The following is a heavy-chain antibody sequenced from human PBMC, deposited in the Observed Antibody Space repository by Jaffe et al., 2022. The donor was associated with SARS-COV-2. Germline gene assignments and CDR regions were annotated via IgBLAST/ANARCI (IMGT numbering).Heavy chain of an antibody. D-gene: IGHD3-22*01. Sequence: QVQLQESGPGLVKPSQTLSLTCTVSGGSISSGGHYWSWIRQHPGTGLEWIGYIYYSGSTYYNPSLKSRVTMSIDTSKNQFSLKLSSATAADTAVYYCARYYYDTSGYYYHDYWGLGTLVTVSS. J-gene: IGHJ4*02. V-gene: IGHV4-31*03. CDR2: IYYSGST. CDR3: ARYYYDTSGYYYHDY. CDR1: GGSISSGGHY.